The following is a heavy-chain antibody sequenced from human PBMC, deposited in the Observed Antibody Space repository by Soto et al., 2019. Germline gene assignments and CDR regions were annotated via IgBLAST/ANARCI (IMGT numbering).Heavy chain of an antibody. V-gene: IGHV3-53*01. CDR3: ARRRIAAAGTSSCFDP. D-gene: IGHD6-13*01. CDR1: GFTVSSNY. Sequence: GGSLRLSCAASGFTVSSNYMSWVRQAPGKGLEWVSVIYSGGSTYYADSVKGRFTISRDNSKNTLYLQMNSLRAEDTAVYYCARRRIAAAGTSSCFDPWSQGTLVTVSS. CDR2: IYSGGST. J-gene: IGHJ5*02.